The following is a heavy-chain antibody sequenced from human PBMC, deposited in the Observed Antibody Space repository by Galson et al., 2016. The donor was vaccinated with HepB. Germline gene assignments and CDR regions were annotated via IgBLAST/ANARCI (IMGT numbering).Heavy chain of an antibody. Sequence: SVKVSCKASGYTFINYYMHWVRQAPGQGLEWMGIGNPRTGSTSYAQKFQDRVTVTRDTSTSTVYMELSSLRSEDTALYSCAIDRGSNSLKGYGMDVWGQGTTVTVSS. CDR3: AIDRGSNSLKGYGMDV. V-gene: IGHV1-46*01. J-gene: IGHJ6*02. CDR1: GYTFINYY. D-gene: IGHD3-10*01. CDR2: GNPRTGST.